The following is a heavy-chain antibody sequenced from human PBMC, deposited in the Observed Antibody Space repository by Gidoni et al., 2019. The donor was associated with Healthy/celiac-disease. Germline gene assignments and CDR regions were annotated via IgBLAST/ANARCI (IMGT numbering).Heavy chain of an antibody. J-gene: IGHJ6*02. V-gene: IGHV3-7*01. CDR3: ARGEYVVVPAAESYSSYYGMAV. D-gene: IGHD2-2*01. Sequence: EVQLVEERGDLDKPGGSGRLTGAAAGATCRGTWISWDRQGPGKELEWVVNIKQEGSVTYYVVSVTGRFTISLDHAKNVRYLPMNSLRAEDPAVYYCARGEYVVVPAAESYSSYYGMAVWRQGTTVTVTS. CDR2: IKQEGSVT. CDR1: GATCRGTW.